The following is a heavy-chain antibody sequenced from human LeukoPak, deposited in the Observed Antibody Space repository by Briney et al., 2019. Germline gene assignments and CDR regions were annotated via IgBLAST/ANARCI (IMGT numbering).Heavy chain of an antibody. V-gene: IGHV4-59*01. CDR2: RHYRGTT. J-gene: IGHJ4*02. CDR3: ARALIAAAGYFDY. CDR1: GASISSYY. D-gene: IGHD6-13*01. Sequence: SETLSLTCTVSGASISSYYWSWIRQPPGKGLEWIASRHYRGTTNYNPSLESRVTISVDTSRKQFSLKLSSVTAADTAVYYCARALIAAAGYFDYWGQGTLVTVSS.